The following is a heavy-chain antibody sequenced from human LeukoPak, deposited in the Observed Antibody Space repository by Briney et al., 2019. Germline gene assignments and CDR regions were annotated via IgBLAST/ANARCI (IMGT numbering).Heavy chain of an antibody. V-gene: IGHV1-8*01. J-gene: IGHJ6*03. CDR2: MNPKSGNT. CDR1: GDTFATYD. CDR3: ARAITIFDYYYMDV. Sequence: ASVKVSCNISGDTFATYDINWVRQATGQGLEWMGWMNPKSGNTVYAQKFQGRLTLTRDISISTAYMELSSLRSEDTAVYFCARAITIFDYYYMDVWGKGTTVTVSS. D-gene: IGHD3-3*01.